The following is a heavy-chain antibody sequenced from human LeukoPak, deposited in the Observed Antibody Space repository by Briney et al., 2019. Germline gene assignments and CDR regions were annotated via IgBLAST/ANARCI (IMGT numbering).Heavy chain of an antibody. Sequence: GGSLRPSCAASGFTFSSYGMHWVRQAPGKGLEWVAVISYDGSNKYYADSVKGRFTISRDNSKNTLYLQMNSLRAEDTAVYYCAKEVHDSSGEDYWGQGTLVTVSS. J-gene: IGHJ4*02. V-gene: IGHV3-30*18. D-gene: IGHD6-19*01. CDR3: AKEVHDSSGEDY. CDR2: ISYDGSNK. CDR1: GFTFSSYG.